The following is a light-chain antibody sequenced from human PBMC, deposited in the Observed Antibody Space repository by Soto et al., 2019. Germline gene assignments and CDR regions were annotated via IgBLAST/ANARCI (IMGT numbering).Light chain of an antibody. CDR1: SSDVGGYNY. V-gene: IGLV2-14*01. CDR3: SSYTSSSTVV. CDR2: EVS. J-gene: IGLJ2*01. Sequence: QCVLTQPASVCGSPGQSITISCTRTSSDVGGYNYVSWYQQHPGKAPKLMIYEVSNRPSGVSNRFSGSKSGNTASLTISGLQAEDEADYYCSSYTSSSTVVFGGGTKLTV.